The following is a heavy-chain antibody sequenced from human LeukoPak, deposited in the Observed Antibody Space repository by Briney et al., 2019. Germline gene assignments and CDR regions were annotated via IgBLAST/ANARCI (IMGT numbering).Heavy chain of an antibody. Sequence: GGSLRLSCAASGFTVSSNYMSWVRQAPGKGLEWVSVIYSGGSTYYADSVKGRFTISRDNSKNTLYLQMNSLRAEDTAVYYCAKDKDYYDSSGYIGSMDYWGQGTLVTVSS. CDR3: AKDKDYYDSSGYIGSMDY. J-gene: IGHJ4*02. V-gene: IGHV3-53*01. D-gene: IGHD3-22*01. CDR1: GFTVSSNY. CDR2: IYSGGST.